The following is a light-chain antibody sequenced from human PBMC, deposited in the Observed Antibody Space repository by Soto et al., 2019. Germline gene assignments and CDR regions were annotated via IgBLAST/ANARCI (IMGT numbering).Light chain of an antibody. CDR3: CTYTASYTRQIV. Sequence: QSVLTQPASVSGSPGQSITISCTGTSSDVGGYNYVSWYQQQPGKAPKFMIYDVSNRPSGVSNRFSGSKSGNTASLTISGLQAEDEADYYCCTYTASYTRQIVFGTGTKV. V-gene: IGLV2-14*01. J-gene: IGLJ1*01. CDR2: DVS. CDR1: SSDVGGYNY.